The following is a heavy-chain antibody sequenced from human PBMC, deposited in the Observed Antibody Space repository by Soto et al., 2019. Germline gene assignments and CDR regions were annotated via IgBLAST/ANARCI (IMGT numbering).Heavy chain of an antibody. Sequence: QLLESGGGFVQPGGSLRLSCVASGFTFSNFALPWSARLPGEGREWVSAISGSGDDTFYADSMKGRFTISRDNSKDTLYLQINSLRAEDTAVYYCANPIPKTGTTFGFWGQGTLVTVSS. V-gene: IGHV3-23*01. CDR1: GFTFSNFA. J-gene: IGHJ4*02. CDR2: ISGSGDDT. D-gene: IGHD1-1*01. CDR3: ANPIPKTGTTFGF.